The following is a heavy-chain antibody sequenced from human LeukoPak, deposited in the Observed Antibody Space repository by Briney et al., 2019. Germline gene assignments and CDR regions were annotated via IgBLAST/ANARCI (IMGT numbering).Heavy chain of an antibody. CDR1: GFSLSTGGVG. D-gene: IGHD1-26*01. J-gene: IGHJ3*02. Sequence: SGPTLVNPTQTLTLTCTCSGFSLSTGGVGVGWIRQPPGKALEWLALIYWNDDKHYSPSLKSRLTITKDTSKNQVVLTMTNMDPVDTATYFCAHLARGSYGFPFDIWGQGTMVTVSS. V-gene: IGHV2-5*01. CDR2: IYWNDDK. CDR3: AHLARGSYGFPFDI.